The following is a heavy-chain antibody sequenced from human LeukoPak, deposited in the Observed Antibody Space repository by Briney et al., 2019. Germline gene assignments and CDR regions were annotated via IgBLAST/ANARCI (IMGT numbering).Heavy chain of an antibody. CDR2: IYSGGST. V-gene: IGHV3-53*01. Sequence: GGSLRLSCAASGFTVSSNYMSWVRQAPGKGLEWVSVIYSGGSTYYADSVKGRFTISRDNSKNTLYLQMNSLRAEDTAVYYCARTPYYDNPLDYWRQGTLVTVSS. CDR3: ARTPYYDNPLDY. D-gene: IGHD3-9*01. J-gene: IGHJ4*02. CDR1: GFTVSSNY.